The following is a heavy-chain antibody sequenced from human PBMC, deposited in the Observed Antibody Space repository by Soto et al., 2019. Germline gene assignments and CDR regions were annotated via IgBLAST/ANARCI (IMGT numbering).Heavy chain of an antibody. CDR2: IKNIFEGGTT. J-gene: IGHJ4*02. V-gene: IGHV3-15*01. CDR3: APNRNFDY. D-gene: IGHD2-8*01. Sequence: PGGSLRLSCAASGFTLSNAWVSWVRQAPGKGLEWVGRIKNIFEGGTTDYAAPVKGRFTISRDDSKNMLYLQMNSLITDDTAVYYCAPNRNFDYWGQGTLVTVSS. CDR1: GFTLSNAW.